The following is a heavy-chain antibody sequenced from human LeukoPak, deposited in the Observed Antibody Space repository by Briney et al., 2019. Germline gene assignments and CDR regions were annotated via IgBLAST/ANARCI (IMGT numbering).Heavy chain of an antibody. CDR2: IYHSGST. Sequence: SETLSLARAVSGGSISSSNWWSWVRQPPGKGLEWIGEIYHSGSTNYNPSLKSRVTISVDKSKNQFSLKLSSVTAADTAVYYCARVQVDTAMAYYYGMDVWGQGTTVTVSS. CDR3: ARVQVDTAMAYYYGMDV. D-gene: IGHD5-18*01. J-gene: IGHJ6*02. CDR1: GGSISSSNW. V-gene: IGHV4-4*02.